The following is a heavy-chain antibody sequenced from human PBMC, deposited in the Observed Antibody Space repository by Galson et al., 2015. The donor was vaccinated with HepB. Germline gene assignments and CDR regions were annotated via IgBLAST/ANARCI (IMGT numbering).Heavy chain of an antibody. CDR2: IFAGGGST. J-gene: IGHJ4*02. Sequence: SVKVSCKASGYTLTNYHFHWVRQAPGQGPEWMGKIFAGGGSTRYAERFQGRVTLTRDSSTSTIYMEVSSLRSDDTAVYYCARESPDTYYFDYWGQGTQVTVSS. CDR3: ARESPDTYYFDY. CDR1: GYTLTNYH. D-gene: IGHD2/OR15-2a*01. V-gene: IGHV1-46*01.